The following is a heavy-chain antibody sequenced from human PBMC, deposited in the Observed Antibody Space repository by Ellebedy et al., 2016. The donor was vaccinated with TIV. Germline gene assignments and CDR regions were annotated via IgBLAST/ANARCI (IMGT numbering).Heavy chain of an antibody. J-gene: IGHJ4*02. V-gene: IGHV3-7*03. CDR1: GFSFSSYW. D-gene: IGHD1-26*01. Sequence: GESLKISCVASGFSFSSYWMSWVRQVPGKGPEWVANIKQDGSEKCYVDSVKGRFTISRDNAKNSLFLEMSSLRVDDTAVYYCVRDKIEGATTLDYWGQGTLVTISA. CDR3: VRDKIEGATTLDY. CDR2: IKQDGSEK.